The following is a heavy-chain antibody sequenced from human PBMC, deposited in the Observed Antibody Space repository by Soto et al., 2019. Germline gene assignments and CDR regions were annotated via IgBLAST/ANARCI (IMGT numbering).Heavy chain of an antibody. Sequence: QVQLQESGPGLVKPSGTLSLTCAVSSGSISSSNWWSWVRQPPGKGLDWIGEIYHSGSTNYNPSLRSRVTISVDKCKTQFSLKLSSVTAADTAVYYCARAGITGTQHWGQGTLVTVSS. CDR2: IYHSGST. D-gene: IGHD1-7*01. CDR3: ARAGITGTQH. J-gene: IGHJ1*01. V-gene: IGHV4-4*02. CDR1: SGSISSSNW.